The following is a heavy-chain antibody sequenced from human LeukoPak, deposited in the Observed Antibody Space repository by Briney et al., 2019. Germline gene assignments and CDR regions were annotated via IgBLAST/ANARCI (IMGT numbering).Heavy chain of an antibody. V-gene: IGHV4-39*01. CDR2: IYYSGST. J-gene: IGHJ4*02. CDR1: GGSISSYY. CDR3: ARLAYYYDSSGYYIPTLFDY. Sequence: SETLSLTCTVSGGSISSYYWGWIRQPPGKGLEWIGSIYYSGSTYYNPSLKSRVTISVDTSKNQFSLKLSSVTAADTAVYYCARLAYYYDSSGYYIPTLFDYWGQGTLVTVSS. D-gene: IGHD3-22*01.